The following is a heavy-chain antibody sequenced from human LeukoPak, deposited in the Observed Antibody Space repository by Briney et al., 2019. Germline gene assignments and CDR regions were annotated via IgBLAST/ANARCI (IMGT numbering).Heavy chain of an antibody. CDR1: GVSISSYY. CDR2: IYYSGST. CDR3: ARSSSLLWSPYFDY. Sequence: SETPSLTCTVSGVSISSYYWSWIRQPPGKGLEWIGYIYYSGSTNYNPSLKSRVTISVDTSKNQFSLKLSSVTAADTAVYYCARSSSLLWSPYFDYWGQGTLVTVSS. J-gene: IGHJ4*02. D-gene: IGHD2-2*01. V-gene: IGHV4-59*01.